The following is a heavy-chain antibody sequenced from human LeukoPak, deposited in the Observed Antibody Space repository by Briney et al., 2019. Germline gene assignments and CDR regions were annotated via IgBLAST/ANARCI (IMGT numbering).Heavy chain of an antibody. V-gene: IGHV3-66*01. CDR1: GLTFSTYS. CDR3: ARVALTGLYYFDY. Sequence: PGGSLRLSCVASGLTFSTYSMDWVRQAPGKGLEWVSVIYSGGSTYYADSVKGRFTISRDNSKNTLYLQMNSLRAEDTAVYYCARVALTGLYYFDYWGQGTLVTVSS. CDR2: IYSGGST. D-gene: IGHD7-27*01. J-gene: IGHJ4*02.